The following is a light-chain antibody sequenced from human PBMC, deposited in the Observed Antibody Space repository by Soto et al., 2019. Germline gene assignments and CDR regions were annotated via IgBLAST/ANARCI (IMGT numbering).Light chain of an antibody. Sequence: EIVMTQSPATLSVSPGERATLSCRASQSVGSNLAWYQQKPGQAPRLLIYGASTRATGIPAGFSGSGSGTEFTLTIGSLQSEDFVVYYCQQYNNWPLTFGGATNVDIK. CDR3: QQYNNWPLT. CDR1: QSVGSN. V-gene: IGKV3-15*01. J-gene: IGKJ4*01. CDR2: GAS.